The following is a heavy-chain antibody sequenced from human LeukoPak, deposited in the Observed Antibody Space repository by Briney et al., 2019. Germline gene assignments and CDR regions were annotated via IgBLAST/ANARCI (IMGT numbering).Heavy chain of an antibody. CDR3: AKGDGGSGYFDY. V-gene: IGHV3-23*01. D-gene: IGHD4-23*01. J-gene: IGHJ4*02. CDR2: ISGSGGST. Sequence: PGGSLRLSCAAPGFTFSSYAMSWVRKAPGKGLEWVSAISGSGGSTYYADSVKGRFTISRDNSKNTLYLQMNSLRAEDTAVYYCAKGDGGSGYFDYWGQGTLVTVSS. CDR1: GFTFSSYA.